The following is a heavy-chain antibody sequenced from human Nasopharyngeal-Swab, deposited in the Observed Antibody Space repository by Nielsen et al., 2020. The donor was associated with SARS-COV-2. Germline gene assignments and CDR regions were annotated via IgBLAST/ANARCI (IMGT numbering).Heavy chain of an antibody. CDR1: GFTFDDYA. D-gene: IGHD6-19*01. CDR2: ISWNSGSI. J-gene: IGHJ4*02. V-gene: IGHV3-9*01. CDR3: AKDMEEQWLGALDY. Sequence: GGSLRLSCAASGFTFDDYAMHWVRQAPGKGLEWVSGISWNSGSIGYADSVKGRFTISRDNAKNSLYLQMNSLRAEDTALYYCAKDMEEQWLGALDYSGQGTLVTVAS.